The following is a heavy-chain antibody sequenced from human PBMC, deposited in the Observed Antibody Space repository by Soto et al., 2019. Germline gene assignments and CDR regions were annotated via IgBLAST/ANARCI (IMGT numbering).Heavy chain of an antibody. D-gene: IGHD5-18*01. CDR1: GYSFTSYW. CDR2: IDPSDSYT. Sequence: GESLKISCKGSGYSFTSYWIDWVRQMPGKGLDWMGRIDPSDSYTNYSPSFQGHVTISADKSISTAYLQWSSLKASDTAMYYCARTSMQSRGYSYGHGGMDVWSQGTTVTVSS. CDR3: ARTSMQSRGYSYGHGGMDV. V-gene: IGHV5-10-1*01. J-gene: IGHJ6*02.